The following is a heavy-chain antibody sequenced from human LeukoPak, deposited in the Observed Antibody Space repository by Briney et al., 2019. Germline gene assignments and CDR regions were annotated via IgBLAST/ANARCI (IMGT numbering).Heavy chain of an antibody. CDR1: GFTFSSYA. CDR2: ISGSGGST. Sequence: GGSLRLSCAASGFTFSSYAMSWVRQAPGKGLEWVSAISGSGGSTYYAESVKGRFTISRDNSKNTLYLQMNSLRAEDTAVYYCAKAQLWTRGYYYYAMDVWGQGTPVTVSS. D-gene: IGHD5-18*01. CDR3: AKAQLWTRGYYYYAMDV. J-gene: IGHJ6*02. V-gene: IGHV3-23*01.